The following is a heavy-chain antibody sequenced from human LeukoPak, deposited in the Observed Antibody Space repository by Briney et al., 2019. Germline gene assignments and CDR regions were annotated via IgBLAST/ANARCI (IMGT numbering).Heavy chain of an antibody. V-gene: IGHV1-2*02. D-gene: IGHD5-12*01. J-gene: IGHJ3*02. CDR1: GFTFTGYD. CDR2: ISPNSGGT. CDR3: AREPLGWCGYDYASDAFDI. Sequence: GSVRLSCTASGFTFTGYDMHWVRQAPGQGLEWMGWISPNSGGTNYAQTFQGRVTMTRDTSISTAYMELSRLRSDDTAVYYCAREPLGWCGYDYASDAFDIWGQGTMVTVSS.